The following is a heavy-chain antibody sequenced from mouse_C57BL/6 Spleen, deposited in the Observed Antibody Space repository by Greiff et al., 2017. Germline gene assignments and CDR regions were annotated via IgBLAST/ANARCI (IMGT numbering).Heavy chain of an antibody. CDR2: ILPGSGST. V-gene: IGHV1-9*01. D-gene: IGHD2-5*01. CDR3: AKGDYYSNFFDY. Sequence: QVQLQQSGAELMKPGASVKLSCKATGYTFTGYWIEWVKQRPGHGLEWIGEILPGSGSTNYNAKFKGKATFTADTSSNTAYMQLSRLTTEDSAIYYCAKGDYYSNFFDYWGQGTTLTVSS. J-gene: IGHJ2*01. CDR1: GYTFTGYW.